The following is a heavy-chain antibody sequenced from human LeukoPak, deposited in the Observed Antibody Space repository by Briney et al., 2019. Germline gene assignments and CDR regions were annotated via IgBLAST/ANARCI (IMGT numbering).Heavy chain of an antibody. CDR2: IIPIFGTA. J-gene: IGHJ4*02. D-gene: IGHD3-10*01. CDR3: ARAREITMVRGVITYFDY. V-gene: IGHV1-69*05. Sequence: SVKVSCKASGGTFSSYAISWVRQAPGQGLEWMGGIIPIFGTANYAQKFQGRVTITTDESTSTAYMELSSLRSEDTAVYYCARAREITMVRGVITYFDYWGQGTLVTVSS. CDR1: GGTFSSYA.